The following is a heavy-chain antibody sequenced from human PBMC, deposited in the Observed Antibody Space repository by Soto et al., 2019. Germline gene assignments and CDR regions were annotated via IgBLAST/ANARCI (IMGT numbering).Heavy chain of an antibody. D-gene: IGHD3-10*01. CDR2: IKQDGSEK. CDR1: GFTFSSYW. CDR3: ARAPPMVRGAFDI. J-gene: IGHJ3*02. Sequence: EVQLVESGGGLVQPGGSLRLSCAASGFTFSSYWMSWVRQAPGKGLEWVANIKQDGSEKYYLDSVKGRFTISRDNAKNSLYLQMNSLTAEDTAVYYCARAPPMVRGAFDIWGQGTMVTVSS. V-gene: IGHV3-7*01.